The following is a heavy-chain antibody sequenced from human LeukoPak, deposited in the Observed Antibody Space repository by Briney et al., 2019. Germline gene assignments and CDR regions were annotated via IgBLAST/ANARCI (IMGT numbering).Heavy chain of an antibody. V-gene: IGHV4-59*01. J-gene: IGHJ3*02. CDR1: GGSMSSYY. CDR2: IYYSGST. D-gene: IGHD1-26*01. CDR3: ARGPVGGATYYDGDAFDI. Sequence: PSETLSLTCTVSGGSMSSYYWSWIRQSPGKGLEWIGYIYYSGSTNYNPSLKSRVTISVDTSKNQFSLKLSSVTAVDTAVYYCARGPVGGATYYDGDAFDIWGQGTMATVSS.